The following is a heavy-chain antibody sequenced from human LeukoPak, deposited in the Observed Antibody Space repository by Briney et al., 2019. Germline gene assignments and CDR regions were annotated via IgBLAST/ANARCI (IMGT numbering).Heavy chain of an antibody. J-gene: IGHJ4*02. CDR3: ARDPYCSNGNCYYNFDA. D-gene: IGHD2-15*01. V-gene: IGHV4-31*03. Sequence: SETLSLTCTVSGGTLSSDSSYWSWIRPHPGKGLEWIGYINFSESTYYNPSLKIRVSISLDTSKRQFALRLSSVTAADTAVYYCARDPYCSNGNCYYNFDAWGQGTLVTVSS. CDR2: INFSEST. CDR1: GGTLSSDSSY.